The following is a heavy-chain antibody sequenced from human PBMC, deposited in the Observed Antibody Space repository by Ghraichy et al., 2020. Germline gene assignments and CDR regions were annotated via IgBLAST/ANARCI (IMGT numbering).Heavy chain of an antibody. CDR1: GGSFSGYY. J-gene: IGHJ3*02. Sequence: SETLSLTCAVYGGSFSGYYWSWIRQPPGKGLEWIGEINHSGSTNYNPSLKSRVTISVDTSKNQFSLKLSSVTAADTAVYYCARGPKYQLPKSPNDAFDIWGQGTMVTVSS. CDR3: ARGPKYQLPKSPNDAFDI. V-gene: IGHV4-34*01. CDR2: INHSGST. D-gene: IGHD2-2*01.